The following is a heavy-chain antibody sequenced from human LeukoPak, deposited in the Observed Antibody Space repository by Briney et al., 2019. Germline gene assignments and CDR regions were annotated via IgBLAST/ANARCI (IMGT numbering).Heavy chain of an antibody. CDR2: ISAYNGNT. D-gene: IGHD4-23*01. V-gene: IGHV1-18*01. J-gene: IGHJ4*02. CDR3: ARIDDYGGKGDLGY. CDR1: GYTFTSYG. Sequence: GASVKVSCKASGYTFTSYGISWVRQAPGQGLEWMGWISAYNGNTNYAQKLQGRVTMTTDTSTSTAYMELRSLRSDDTAVYYCARIDDYGGKGDLGYWGQGTLVTVSS.